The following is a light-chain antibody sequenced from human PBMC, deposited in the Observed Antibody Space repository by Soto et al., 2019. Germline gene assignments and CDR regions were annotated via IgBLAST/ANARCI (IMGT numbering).Light chain of an antibody. CDR3: QQSYSTPLT. CDR2: AAS. J-gene: IGKJ4*01. Sequence: DIQMTQSPSSLSVSVGDGVTITCRASQSIGGFLNWYQQKLGKAPKLLIYAASSLQSGVPSRFSGSGSGTDFTLTISSLQPEDVATYYCQQSYSTPLTFGGGTKVDIK. V-gene: IGKV1-39*01. CDR1: QSIGGF.